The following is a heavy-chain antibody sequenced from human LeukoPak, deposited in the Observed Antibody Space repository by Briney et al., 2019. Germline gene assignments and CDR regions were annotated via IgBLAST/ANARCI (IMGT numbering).Heavy chain of an antibody. D-gene: IGHD6-13*01. CDR1: GGSISSYY. CDR2: IYYSGST. CDR3: AGAEQNSSSWYYFDY. Sequence: PSETLSLTCTVSGGSISSYYWSWIRQTPGKGLEWIGYIYYSGSTNYNPSLKSRVTISVDTSKNQFSLKLSSVTAADTAVYYCAGAEQNSSSWYYFDYWGQGTLVTVSS. V-gene: IGHV4-59*01. J-gene: IGHJ4*02.